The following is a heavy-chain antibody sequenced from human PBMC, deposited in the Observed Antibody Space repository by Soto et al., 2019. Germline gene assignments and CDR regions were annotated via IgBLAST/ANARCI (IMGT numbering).Heavy chain of an antibody. D-gene: IGHD3-3*01. CDR1: GYTLTELS. CDR3: ATAYYDFWSGPTPGDYFDY. V-gene: IGHV1-24*01. CDR2: FDPEDGET. Sequence: ASVKGSCKVSGYTLTELSMHWVRQAPGKGLEWMGGFDPEDGETIYAQKFQGRVTMTEDTSTDTAYMELSSLRSEDTAVYYCATAYYDFWSGPTPGDYFDYWGQGTLVTVSS. J-gene: IGHJ4*02.